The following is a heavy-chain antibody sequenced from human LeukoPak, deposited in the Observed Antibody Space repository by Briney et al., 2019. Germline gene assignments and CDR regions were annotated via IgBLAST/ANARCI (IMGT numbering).Heavy chain of an antibody. CDR1: GFTFSSYS. Sequence: GGSLRLSCAASGFTFSSYSMNWVRQAPGKGLEWVSYISSSSSTIYYADSVKGRFTISRDNAKNSLYLQMNSLRDEDTAVYYCARADYDSGGYYYWNYWGQGTLVTVSS. D-gene: IGHD3-22*01. J-gene: IGHJ4*02. V-gene: IGHV3-48*02. CDR3: ARADYDSGGYYYWNY. CDR2: ISSSSSTI.